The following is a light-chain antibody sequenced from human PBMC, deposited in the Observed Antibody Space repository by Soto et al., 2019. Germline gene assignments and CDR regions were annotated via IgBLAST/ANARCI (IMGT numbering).Light chain of an antibody. CDR3: AAWDDSLSGVV. V-gene: IGLV1-47*01. CDR2: RNN. Sequence: QSVLTQPPSASETPGQRVTISCSGSSSNIGTNYVYWYRQLPGTAPKLLIYRNNQRPSGVPDRFSGSKSGTSASLAISGLRSDDEAHYYCAAWDDSLSGVVFGGGTKLTVL. J-gene: IGLJ2*01. CDR1: SSNIGTNY.